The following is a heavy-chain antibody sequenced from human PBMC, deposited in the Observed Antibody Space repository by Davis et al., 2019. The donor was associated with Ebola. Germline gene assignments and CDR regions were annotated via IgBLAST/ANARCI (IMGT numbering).Heavy chain of an antibody. J-gene: IGHJ4*02. CDR3: AIKTRQQDY. CDR2: MNPNSGNT. CDR1: GYTFTSYD. D-gene: IGHD6-13*01. V-gene: IGHV1-8*02. Sequence: AASVKVSCKASGYTFTSYDVNWVRPAPGHGLEWMGWMNPNSGNTGYAQKFQGRVTMTRDTSISTAYMELSSLRSEDAAVYYCAIKTRQQDYWGQGTLVTVSS.